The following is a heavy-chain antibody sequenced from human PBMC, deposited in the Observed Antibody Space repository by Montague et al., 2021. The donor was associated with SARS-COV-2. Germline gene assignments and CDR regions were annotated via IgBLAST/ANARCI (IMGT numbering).Heavy chain of an antibody. V-gene: IGHV4-34*01. CDR2: INHSGST. CDR1: GGSFTNYY. Sequence: SETLSLTCAVRGGSFTNYYWNWIRQSPGKGLETLGEINHSGSTNYNPSLKSRVTISVDMSKSQVSLNLTSVTAADTAIYYCARARGRTGWFDSWGQGALVTVSS. D-gene: IGHD3-10*01. J-gene: IGHJ5*01. CDR3: ARARGRTGWFDS.